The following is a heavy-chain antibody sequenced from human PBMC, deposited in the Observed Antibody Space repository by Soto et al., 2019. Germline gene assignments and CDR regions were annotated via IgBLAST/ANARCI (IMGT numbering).Heavy chain of an antibody. CDR2: INAGNGNT. D-gene: IGHD5-12*01. V-gene: IGHV1-3*01. Sequence: ASVKVSCKASGYTFTSYAMHWVRQAPGQRLEWMGWINAGNGNTKYSQKFQGRVTITRDTSASTAYMELSSLRSEDTAVYYCAIRGRVATIGYYYYMDVWGKGTTVTVSS. CDR3: AIRGRVATIGYYYYMDV. J-gene: IGHJ6*03. CDR1: GYTFTSYA.